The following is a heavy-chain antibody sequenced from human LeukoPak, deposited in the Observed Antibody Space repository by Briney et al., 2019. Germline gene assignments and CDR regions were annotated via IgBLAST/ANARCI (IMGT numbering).Heavy chain of an antibody. CDR3: AKGLNPGYSSSWPPRAYSYGMDV. D-gene: IGHD6-13*01. CDR2: IQSKTDGGTT. J-gene: IGHJ6*02. V-gene: IGHV3-15*01. Sequence: GGSLRLSCAASGFTFSDVWMTWVRQAPGKGLECVGFIQSKTDGGTTDYAAPVKGRFIISRDDSKSTLYLQMNSLETEDTGMYYCAKGLNPGYSSSWPPRAYSYGMDVWGQGTTVTVSS. CDR1: GFTFSDVW.